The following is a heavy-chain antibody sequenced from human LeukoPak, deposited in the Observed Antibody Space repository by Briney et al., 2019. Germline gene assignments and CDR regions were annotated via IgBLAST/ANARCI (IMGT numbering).Heavy chain of an antibody. J-gene: IGHJ4*02. D-gene: IGHD6-13*01. CDR1: GFTVSSNY. CDR2: IYNTGST. V-gene: IGHV3-66*01. Sequence: GGSLRLSCAASGFTVSSNYMSWVRQAPGKGLGWVSVIYNTGSTYYADSVKGRFTISRDNSKNTLYLQMNSLRAEDTAVYYCARGLSSSRWYYNWGQGTLVTVSS. CDR3: ARGLSSSRWYYN.